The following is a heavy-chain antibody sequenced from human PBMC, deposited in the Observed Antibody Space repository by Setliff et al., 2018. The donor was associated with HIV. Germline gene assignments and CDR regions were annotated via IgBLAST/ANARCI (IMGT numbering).Heavy chain of an antibody. CDR1: GFTFTKSA. CDR2: ISANGERT. CDR3: AKELAASGLGYFDS. J-gene: IGHJ4*02. D-gene: IGHD3-22*01. Sequence: GGSLRLSCTVSGFTFTKSAMNWVRQAPGKGLEWVSVISANGERTFYADSVKGRFTISRDNSKNTVYLQMNSLRAEDTAEYYCAKELAASGLGYFDSWGRGILVTVSS. V-gene: IGHV3-23*01.